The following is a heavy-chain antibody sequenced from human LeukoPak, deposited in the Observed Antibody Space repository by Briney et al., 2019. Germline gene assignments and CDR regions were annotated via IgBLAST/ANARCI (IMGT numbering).Heavy chain of an antibody. Sequence: GGSLGLSCAASGFMFKSYAMTWVRQAPGKGLEWVSVIYSGGSTYYADSVKGRFTISRDNSKNTLYLQMNSLRAEDTAVYYCARGLENLDPWGQGTLVTVSS. CDR1: GFMFKSYA. J-gene: IGHJ5*02. CDR2: IYSGGST. CDR3: ARGLENLDP. V-gene: IGHV3-66*02. D-gene: IGHD3/OR15-3a*01.